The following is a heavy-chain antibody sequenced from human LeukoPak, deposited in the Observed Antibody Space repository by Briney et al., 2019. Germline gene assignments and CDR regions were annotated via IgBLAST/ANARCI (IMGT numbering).Heavy chain of an antibody. V-gene: IGHV1-69*04. Sequence: SVKVSCKASGYTFTSYGISWVRQAPGQGLEWMGRIIPILGIANYAQKFQGRVTITADKSTSTAYMELSSLRSEDTAVYYCASWTGGVSSSRGYFDYWGQGTLVTVSS. CDR2: IIPILGIA. CDR1: GYTFTSYG. CDR3: ASWTGGVSSSRGYFDY. D-gene: IGHD6-6*01. J-gene: IGHJ4*02.